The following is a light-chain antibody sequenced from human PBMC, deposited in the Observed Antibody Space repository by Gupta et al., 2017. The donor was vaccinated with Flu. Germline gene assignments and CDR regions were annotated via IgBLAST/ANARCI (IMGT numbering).Light chain of an antibody. V-gene: IGLV4-69*01. CDR3: QTWTTSIRV. Sequence: QLWLTHSPSASASLGASVNLTCTLSSGYNNYAMAWQQLQPVKGTRYLMRIDTNGTYRRGDGIPDRFSGSSSGTARSIIICNLQSEDEADYYCQTWTTSIRVFGGGTKLTVL. J-gene: IGLJ3*02. CDR1: SGYNNYA. CDR2: IDTNGTY.